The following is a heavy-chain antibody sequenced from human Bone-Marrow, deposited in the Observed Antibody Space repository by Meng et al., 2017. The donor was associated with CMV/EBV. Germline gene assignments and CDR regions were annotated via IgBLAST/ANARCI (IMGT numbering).Heavy chain of an antibody. Sequence: GESLKISCAASGFTFSSYSMNWVRQAPGKGLEWVSSISSSSSYINYADSVKGRFTISRDNAKNSLYLQMNSLRAEDTAVYYWAREKKRCGDVWGQGTTVTVSS. CDR2: ISSSSSYI. V-gene: IGHV3-21*01. CDR1: GFTFSSYS. D-gene: IGHD4-17*01. J-gene: IGHJ6*02. CDR3: AREKKRCGDV.